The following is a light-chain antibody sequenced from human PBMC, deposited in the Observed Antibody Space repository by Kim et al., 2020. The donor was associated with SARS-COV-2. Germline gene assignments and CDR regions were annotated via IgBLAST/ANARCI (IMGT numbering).Light chain of an antibody. J-gene: IGLJ2*01. CDR3: QSYDSGLTQVV. CDR1: SSTIGAGYD. V-gene: IGLV1-40*01. Sequence: QPVLTQPPSVSGAPGQRVTISCTGSSSTIGAGYDVHWYQQLPGAAPKLLIYGNDNRPSGVPDRFSGSKSGTSASLAITGLQAEDEADYYCQSYDSGLTQVVFGGGPQLTVL. CDR2: GND.